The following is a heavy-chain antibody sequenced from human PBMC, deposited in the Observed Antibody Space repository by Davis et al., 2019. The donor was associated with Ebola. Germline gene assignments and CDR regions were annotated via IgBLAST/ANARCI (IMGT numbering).Heavy chain of an antibody. V-gene: IGHV3-74*01. CDR2: INSDGSST. CDR3: ARAPSTIAVAGV. D-gene: IGHD6-19*01. CDR1: GFTFSSYW. J-gene: IGHJ4*02. Sequence: PGGSLRLSCAASGFTFSSYWMHWVRQAPGKGLVWVSRINSDGSSTSYADSVKGRFTISRDNSKNTLYLQMNSLRAEDTAVYYCARAPSTIAVAGVWGQGTLVTVSS.